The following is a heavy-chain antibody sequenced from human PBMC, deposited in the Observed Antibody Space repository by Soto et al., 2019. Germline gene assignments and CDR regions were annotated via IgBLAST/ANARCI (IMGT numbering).Heavy chain of an antibody. CDR2: ISDLNGNT. V-gene: IGHV1-18*01. CDR1: GYTFTHYG. J-gene: IGHJ3*01. D-gene: IGHD3-10*01. Sequence: QVQLVQSGAEVKKPGASVKVSCKASGYTFTHYGISWVRQAPGQGLAWMGWISDLNGNTKYGDKFQDRVTMTTDTSTNTSYMEVRSLRSDDTAIYYCARVYGSGSYIAFDFWGQGTMVTVSS. CDR3: ARVYGSGSYIAFDF.